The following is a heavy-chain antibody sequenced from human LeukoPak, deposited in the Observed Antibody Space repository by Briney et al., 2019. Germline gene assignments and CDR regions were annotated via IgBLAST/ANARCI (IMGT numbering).Heavy chain of an antibody. V-gene: IGHV1-8*01. CDR2: MNPNSGNT. CDR1: GYTLTSYD. J-gene: IGHJ3*02. CDR3: ARGRYDFWSGDDAFDI. D-gene: IGHD3-3*01. Sequence: EASVKVSCKASGYTLTSYDINWVRQATGQGLEWMGWMNPNSGNTGYAQKFQGRVTMTRNTSISTAYMELSSLRSEDTAVYYCARGRYDFWSGDDAFDIWGQGTMVTVSS.